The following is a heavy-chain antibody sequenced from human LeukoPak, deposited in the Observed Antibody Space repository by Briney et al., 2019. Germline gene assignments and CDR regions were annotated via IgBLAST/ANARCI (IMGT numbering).Heavy chain of an antibody. CDR3: ARTYDFWSGYWVDY. D-gene: IGHD3-3*01. CDR2: INHSGST. Sequence: SETLSLTCAVYCGSFSGYYWSWIRQPPGERRQWIGEINHSGSTNYNPSLKSRVTISVDTSKNQFSLKLSSVTAADTAVYYCARTYDFWSGYWVDYWGQGTLVTVSS. J-gene: IGHJ4*02. V-gene: IGHV4-34*01. CDR1: CGSFSGYY.